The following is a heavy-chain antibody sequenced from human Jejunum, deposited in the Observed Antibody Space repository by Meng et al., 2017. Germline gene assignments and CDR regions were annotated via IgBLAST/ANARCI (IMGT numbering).Heavy chain of an antibody. V-gene: IGHV1-2*06. Sequence: QVQLVQSVSELKKPGASVKVSCKASGYTFIDAYVHWVRQAPGQGLEWMGRIIPSISDAGSAQKFQGRVTLTWDTSISTAYMELSSLRSDDTATYYCARDGGYYDLDYWGQGTLVTVSS. D-gene: IGHD3-3*01. CDR1: GYTFIDAY. J-gene: IGHJ4*02. CDR2: IIPSISDA. CDR3: ARDGGYYDLDY.